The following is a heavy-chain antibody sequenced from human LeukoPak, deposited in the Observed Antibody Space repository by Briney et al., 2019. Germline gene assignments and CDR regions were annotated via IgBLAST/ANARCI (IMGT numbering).Heavy chain of an antibody. CDR2: ISTYNGNT. V-gene: IGHV1-18*01. CDR3: ARDSYGDANFDS. CDR1: GYTLTSYG. D-gene: IGHD4-17*01. J-gene: IGHJ4*02. Sequence: ASVKVSCKASGYTLTSYGISWVRQAPGQGLEWLGWISTYNGNTHYAQKLQGRVTMTTDTSTTTAYMELRSLRSDDTAVYYCARDSYGDANFDSWGQGTLVTVSS.